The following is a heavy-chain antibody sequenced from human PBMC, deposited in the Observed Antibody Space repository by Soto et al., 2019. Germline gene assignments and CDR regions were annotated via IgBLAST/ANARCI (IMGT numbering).Heavy chain of an antibody. D-gene: IGHD4-4*01. Sequence: VQLVESGGGLVKPGGSLRLSCAASGFTFSNYGMHWVRQAPGKGLEWVAVIWYDGRNKYYADSVTGRFTISRDNGKNTLYLQMNSLRVEDTALYYCARETYRGFYFDYWGQGTLVTVSS. CDR3: ARETYRGFYFDY. J-gene: IGHJ4*02. CDR2: IWYDGRNK. V-gene: IGHV3-33*08. CDR1: GFTFSNYG.